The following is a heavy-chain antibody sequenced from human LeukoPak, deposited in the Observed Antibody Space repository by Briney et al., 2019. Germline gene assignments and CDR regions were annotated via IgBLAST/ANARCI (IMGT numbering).Heavy chain of an antibody. Sequence: GGSLRLSCAASGFTFSSYAMSWVRQAPGKGLEWVSAISGSGGSTYYADSVKDRFTISRDNSKNTLYLQMNSLRAEDTAVYYCATLLKAVVDRVDYWGQGTLVTVSS. CDR2: ISGSGGST. CDR3: ATLLKAVVDRVDY. J-gene: IGHJ4*02. D-gene: IGHD3-22*01. CDR1: GFTFSSYA. V-gene: IGHV3-23*01.